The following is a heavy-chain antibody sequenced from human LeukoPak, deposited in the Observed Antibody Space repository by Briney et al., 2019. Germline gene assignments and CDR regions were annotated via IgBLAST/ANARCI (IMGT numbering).Heavy chain of an antibody. J-gene: IGHJ5*02. Sequence: SETLSLTCTVSGGSISSSSHYWGWVRQPPGRGLDWIGNIYYSGNTYYNPSLKSRVTISVDTSKNQFSLKLSSVTAADTAVYYCARGIVGTLDWFDPWGQGTLVTVPS. V-gene: IGHV4-39*01. CDR1: GGSISSSSHY. CDR2: IYYSGNT. D-gene: IGHD1-26*01. CDR3: ARGIVGTLDWFDP.